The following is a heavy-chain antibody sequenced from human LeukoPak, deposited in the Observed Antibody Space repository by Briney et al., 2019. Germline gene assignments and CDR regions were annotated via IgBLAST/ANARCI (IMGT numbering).Heavy chain of an antibody. CDR1: GVSISSSNSY. Sequence: PSETLSLTCTVSGVSISSSNSYWGWIRQPAGKGLEWIGRIYASGSTNYNPSLKSRVTISVDTSKNQFSLKLSSVTAADTAVYYCARVGYSYGSPDKYYFDYWGQGTLVTVSS. V-gene: IGHV4-61*02. D-gene: IGHD5-18*01. CDR2: IYASGST. J-gene: IGHJ4*02. CDR3: ARVGYSYGSPDKYYFDY.